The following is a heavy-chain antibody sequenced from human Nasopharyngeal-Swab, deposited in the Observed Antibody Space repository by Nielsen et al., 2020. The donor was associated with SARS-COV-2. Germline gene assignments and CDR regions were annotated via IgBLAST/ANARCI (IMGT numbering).Heavy chain of an antibody. J-gene: IGHJ6*02. V-gene: IGHV4-39*07. CDR3: VGSSWYGDYYYYYGMDV. D-gene: IGHD6-13*01. Sequence: SETLSLTCTVSGGPISSSSYYWGWIRQPPGKGLEWLGSIYYSGSTYYNPSLKSRVTVSVDTSKNQFSLKLSSVTAADTAVYYCVGSSWYGDYYYYYGMDVWGQGTTVTVSS. CDR2: IYYSGST. CDR1: GGPISSSSYY.